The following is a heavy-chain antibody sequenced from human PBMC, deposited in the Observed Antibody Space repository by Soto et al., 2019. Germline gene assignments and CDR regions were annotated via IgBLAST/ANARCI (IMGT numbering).Heavy chain of an antibody. D-gene: IGHD3-16*01. CDR1: GYTFTSYY. Sequence: QVQLVQSGAEVKKPGASVKVSCKASGYTFTSYYMHWVRQAPGQGLEWMGIINPSGGSTSYAQKFQGAXTXPXXTSTITVYMELSSLRSEDPAVYYCARDGAHDYSVFWGQGTLVTVSS. V-gene: IGHV1-46*01. J-gene: IGHJ4*02. CDR3: ARDGAHDYSVF. CDR2: INPSGGST.